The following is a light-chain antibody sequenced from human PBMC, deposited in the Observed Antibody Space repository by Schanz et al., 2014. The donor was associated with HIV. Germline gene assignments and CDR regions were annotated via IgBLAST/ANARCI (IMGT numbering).Light chain of an antibody. Sequence: QSVLTQPPSVSAAPGQKITISCSGGTSNVVSNYVSWYQQGPGTAPRLLIHNYDQRPSGVPDRFSGSKSGTSASLVISGLQSEDEADYYCQSYDSSLSGSVFGGGTKLTVL. V-gene: IGLV1-51*02. CDR3: QSYDSSLSGSV. CDR2: NYD. CDR1: TSNVVSNY. J-gene: IGLJ2*01.